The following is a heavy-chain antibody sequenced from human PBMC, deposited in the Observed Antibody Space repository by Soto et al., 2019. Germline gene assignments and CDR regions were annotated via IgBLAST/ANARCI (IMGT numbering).Heavy chain of an antibody. V-gene: IGHV3-7*03. CDR3: ARGPGGGWLDP. J-gene: IGHJ5*02. CDR1: GFTFSSYW. Sequence: GGSLRLSCAASGFTFSSYWMSWVRQAPGKGLEWVANIKQDGSEKYYVDSVKGRFTISRDNAKNSLYLQMSSLRAEDTAVYYCARGPGGGWLDPWGQGTLVTVSS. CDR2: IKQDGSEK. D-gene: IGHD2-15*01.